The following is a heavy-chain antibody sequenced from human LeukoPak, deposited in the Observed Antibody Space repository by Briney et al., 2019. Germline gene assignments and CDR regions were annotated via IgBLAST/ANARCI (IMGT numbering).Heavy chain of an antibody. CDR3: ARGTVTRFLNYYYYYYMDV. V-gene: IGHV1-8*01. D-gene: IGHD4-11*01. Sequence: ASVKVSCKASGYTFTSYDINWVQQATGQGLEWMGWMNPNSGNTGYAQKFQGRVTMTRNTSISTAYMELSSLRSEDTAVYYCARGTVTRFLNYYYYYYMDVWGKGTTVTVSS. J-gene: IGHJ6*03. CDR2: MNPNSGNT. CDR1: GYTFTSYD.